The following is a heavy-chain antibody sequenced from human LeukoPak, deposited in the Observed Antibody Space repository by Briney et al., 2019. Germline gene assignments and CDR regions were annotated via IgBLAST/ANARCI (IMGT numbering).Heavy chain of an antibody. V-gene: IGHV3-53*04. J-gene: IGHJ5*02. Sequence: GGSLRLSCAASGFTVSSNYMSWVRQAPGKGLEWVSVIYSGGSTYYADSVKGRFTISRHNSKNTLYLQMNSLRAEDTAVYYCARWEYDFWSPGGWFDPWGQGTLVTVSS. CDR2: IYSGGST. CDR3: ARWEYDFWSPGGWFDP. D-gene: IGHD3-3*01. CDR1: GFTVSSNY.